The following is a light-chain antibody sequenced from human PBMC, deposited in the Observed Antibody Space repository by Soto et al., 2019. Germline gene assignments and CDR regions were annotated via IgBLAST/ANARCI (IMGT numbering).Light chain of an antibody. Sequence: QSALTQPRSVSGSPGQSVTISCTGTSNDVGRYNYVSWYQHHPGKAPKLMIYDVTNQPSGVPDRFSGSKSGNTASLTISGLQSEDETDYYCCSYAGSYFWVFGGGTKLTVL. CDR1: SNDVGRYNY. V-gene: IGLV2-11*01. CDR3: CSYAGSYFWV. J-gene: IGLJ2*01. CDR2: DVT.